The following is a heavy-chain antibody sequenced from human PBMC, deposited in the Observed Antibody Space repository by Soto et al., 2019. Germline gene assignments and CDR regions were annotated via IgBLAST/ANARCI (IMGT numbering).Heavy chain of an antibody. CDR2: ITGRSAVP. CDR1: GLTLRSYA. Sequence: EGQLLQSGGDLVQPGGSLRLSCAGSGLTLRSYAMTWIRQTPEKGLEWVSTITGRSAVPSYADSVNGRFTVSRDNSKNTLYLQMNSLRPDDTAIYSCAKGGPFTGGFDPWGQGTLVTVSA. J-gene: IGHJ5*02. V-gene: IGHV3-23*01. D-gene: IGHD3-16*01. CDR3: AKGGPFTGGFDP.